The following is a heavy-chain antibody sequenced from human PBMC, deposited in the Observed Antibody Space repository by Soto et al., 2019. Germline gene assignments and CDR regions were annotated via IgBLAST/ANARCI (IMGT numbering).Heavy chain of an antibody. CDR1: GGSISSSSYY. J-gene: IGHJ6*02. D-gene: IGHD2-2*01. CDR3: ARLRVGSSTGYYYYYGMDV. CDR2: IYYSGST. Sequence: SETLSLTCTVYGGSISSSSYYWGWIRQPPGKGLEWIGSIYYSGSTYYNPSLKSRVTISVDTSKNQFSLKLSSVTAADTAVYYCARLRVGSSTGYYYYYGMDVWGQGTTVTVSS. V-gene: IGHV4-39*01.